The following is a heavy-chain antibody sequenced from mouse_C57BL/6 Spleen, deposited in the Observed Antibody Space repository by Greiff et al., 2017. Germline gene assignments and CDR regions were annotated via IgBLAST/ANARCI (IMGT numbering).Heavy chain of an antibody. CDR3: ARLVITTVVAEYYFDY. D-gene: IGHD1-1*01. Sequence: EVHLVESGGGLVKPGGSLKLSCAASGFTFSDYGMHWVRQAPEKGLEWVAYISSGSSTIYYADTVKGRFTISRDNAKNTLFLQMTSLRSEDTAMYYCARLVITTVVAEYYFDYWGQGTTLTVSS. CDR1: GFTFSDYG. V-gene: IGHV5-17*01. CDR2: ISSGSSTI. J-gene: IGHJ2*01.